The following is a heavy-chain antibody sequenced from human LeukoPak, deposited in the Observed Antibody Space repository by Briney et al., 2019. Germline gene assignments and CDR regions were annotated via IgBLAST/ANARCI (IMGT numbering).Heavy chain of an antibody. CDR1: GGSFSGYY. CDR3: ARHSDYYFDY. CDR2: INHSGST. Sequence: SETLSLTCAVYGGSFSGYYWSWIRQPPGKGLEWIGEINHSGSTNYNPSLKSRVTISVDTSKNQFSLKLSSVTAADTAVYYCARHSDYYFDYWGQGTLVTVSS. V-gene: IGHV4-34*01. J-gene: IGHJ4*02. D-gene: IGHD3-16*01.